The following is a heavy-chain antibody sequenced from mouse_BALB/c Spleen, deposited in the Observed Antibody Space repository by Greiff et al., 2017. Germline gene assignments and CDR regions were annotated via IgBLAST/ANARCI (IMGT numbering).Heavy chain of an antibody. CDR1: GFNIKDTY. D-gene: IGHD2-1*01. CDR3: ARVGGNYVYAMDY. V-gene: IGHV14-3*02. J-gene: IGHJ4*01. Sequence: VQLQHSGAELVKPGASVKLSCTASGFNIKDTYMHWVKQRPEQGLEWIGRIDPANGNTKYDPKFQGKATITADTSSNTAYLQLSSLTSEDTAVYYCARVGGNYVYAMDYWGQGTSVTVSS. CDR2: IDPANGNT.